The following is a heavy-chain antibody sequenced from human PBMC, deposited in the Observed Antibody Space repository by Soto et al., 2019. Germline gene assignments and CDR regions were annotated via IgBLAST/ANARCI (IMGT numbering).Heavy chain of an antibody. J-gene: IGHJ4*02. D-gene: IGHD3-10*01. CDR3: ARHSRHITMVRGVIDIFDY. CDR2: MYSSGSP. Sequence: QLQLQESGPGLVKPSETLSLTGTVSGGSISSSSYYWGWIRQPPGKGLEWVGIMYSSGSPYYNPSLKSRVTISVDTSKNQFSLKLSSVTAADTAVYYCARHSRHITMVRGVIDIFDYWGQGTLVTVSS. V-gene: IGHV4-39*01. CDR1: GGSISSSSYY.